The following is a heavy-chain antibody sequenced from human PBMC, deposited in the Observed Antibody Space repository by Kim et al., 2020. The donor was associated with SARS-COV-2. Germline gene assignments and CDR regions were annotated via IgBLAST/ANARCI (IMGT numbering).Heavy chain of an antibody. Sequence: SETLSLTCTVSGGSISSSSYYWGWIRQPPGKGLEWIGSIYYSGSTYCNPSLKSRVTISVDTSKNQFSLKLSSVTAADTAGDYCARPSPNWFDPWGQGTLVTVSS. CDR3: ARPSPNWFDP. CDR1: GGSISSSSYY. CDR2: IYYSGST. J-gene: IGHJ5*02. V-gene: IGHV4-39*01. D-gene: IGHD2-2*01.